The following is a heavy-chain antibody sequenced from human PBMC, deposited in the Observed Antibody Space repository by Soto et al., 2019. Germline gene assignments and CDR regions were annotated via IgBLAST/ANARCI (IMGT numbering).Heavy chain of an antibody. CDR3: ARGSLDGFWSGYYAPPAYYYYYVMDF. V-gene: IGHV1-69*01. CDR2: IIHIFGTA. J-gene: IGHJ6*02. CDR1: GGTFSSYA. Sequence: QVQLVQSGAEVKKPGSSVKVSCKASGGTFSSYAISWVRQAPGQGLEWMGGIIHIFGTANYAQKFPGRVKITGDESARIAYMGLISLRSEETAMDYCARGSLDGFWSGYYAPPAYYYYYVMDFWGQGTTVTVSS. D-gene: IGHD3-3*01.